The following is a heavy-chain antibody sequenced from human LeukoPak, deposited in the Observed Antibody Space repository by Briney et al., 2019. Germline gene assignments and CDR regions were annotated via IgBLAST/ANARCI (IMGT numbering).Heavy chain of an antibody. V-gene: IGHV4-61*01. J-gene: IGHJ4*02. CDR1: GGSVSSGSDY. CDR2: IYYSGST. Sequence: SETLSLTCTVSGGSVSSGSDYWSWIRQPPGKGLEWIGYIYYSGSTNYNPSLKTRVTISVDTSKNQFSLMLSSVTAADTAVYYGARDAPGLLRGGYFDYWGQGTLVTVSS. D-gene: IGHD3-22*01. CDR3: ARDAPGLLRGGYFDY.